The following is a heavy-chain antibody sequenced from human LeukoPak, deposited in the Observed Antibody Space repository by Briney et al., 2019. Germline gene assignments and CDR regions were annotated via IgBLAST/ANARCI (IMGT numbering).Heavy chain of an antibody. D-gene: IGHD6-13*01. CDR3: ARDLAAAGKSYWNFDL. Sequence: SETLSLTCTVPGGSISSYYWSWIRQPPGKGLEWIGNIYYSGSTNYNPYLKSRVTISVDTSKNQFSLKLSSVTAADTAVYYCARDLAAAGKSYWNFDLWGRGTLVTVSS. CDR1: GGSISSYY. V-gene: IGHV4-59*01. CDR2: IYYSGST. J-gene: IGHJ2*01.